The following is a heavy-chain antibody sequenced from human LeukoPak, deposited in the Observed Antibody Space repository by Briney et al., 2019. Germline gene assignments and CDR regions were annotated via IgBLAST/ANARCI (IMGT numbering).Heavy chain of an antibody. CDR3: ARGTHSGDLSVDP. CDR1: GYTFTSYD. CDR2: MNPNSGHT. J-gene: IGHJ5*02. Sequence: GAPVTVSCKASGYTFTSYDINWVRQAPGQGLEWMEWMNPNSGHTGYAQKFQGRVTMTRNTSISTAYMELSSLRSEDTAVYYCARGTHSGDLSVDPWGQGTLVTVSS. D-gene: IGHD2-15*01. V-gene: IGHV1-8*01.